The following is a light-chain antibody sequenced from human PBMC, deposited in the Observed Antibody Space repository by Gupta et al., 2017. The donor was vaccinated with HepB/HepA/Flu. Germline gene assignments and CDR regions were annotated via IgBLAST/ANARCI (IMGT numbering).Light chain of an antibody. Sequence: SSEVTPDPTVSVALGQTVRITCHGDSLRTYYASWYQQRPGQAPVLVMYDKNNRTSGIPDRFSGSSSGNTASLTITGAQAEDEADYYCNSRDSSGDYVIFGGGTKLTVL. J-gene: IGLJ2*01. CDR3: NSRDSSGDYVI. CDR2: DKN. V-gene: IGLV3-19*01. CDR1: SLRTYY.